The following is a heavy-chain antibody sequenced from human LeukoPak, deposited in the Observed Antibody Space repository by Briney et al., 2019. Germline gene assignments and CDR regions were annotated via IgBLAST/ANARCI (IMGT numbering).Heavy chain of an antibody. D-gene: IGHD2/OR15-2a*01. Sequence: PSETLSLTCTVSGGSSSSSNSYWGWIRQPPGKGLEWIGSIYYSGNTYYNASLKSQVSISIDTSKNQFSLRLTSVTAADTAVYYCARRTFAKKPINWYFDLWGRGTLVTVSS. J-gene: IGHJ2*01. V-gene: IGHV4-39*01. CDR1: GGSSSSSNSY. CDR2: IYYSGNT. CDR3: ARRTFAKKPINWYFDL.